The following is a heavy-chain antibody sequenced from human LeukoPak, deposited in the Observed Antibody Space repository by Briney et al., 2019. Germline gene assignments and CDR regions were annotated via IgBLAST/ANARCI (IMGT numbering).Heavy chain of an antibody. CDR2: VHLDGRT. CDR3: AREGGFYRPLDY. CDR1: GGSISSTNW. J-gene: IGHJ4*02. D-gene: IGHD3-3*01. V-gene: IGHV4-4*02. Sequence: SGTLSLICGVSGGSISSTNWWTWIRQPPGKGLEWIGEVHLDGRTNYNPSLESRLTMSVDLSENHISLKLTSVTAADTAVYYCAREGGFYRPLDYTGQGTLVTVST.